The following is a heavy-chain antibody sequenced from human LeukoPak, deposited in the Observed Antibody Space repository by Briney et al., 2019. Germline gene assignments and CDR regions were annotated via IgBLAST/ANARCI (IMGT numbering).Heavy chain of an antibody. CDR3: ARGLRGLWFGELLDY. Sequence: SETLSLTCTVSGGSLSSSSYYWGWLRQPPGKGLEWIGSIYYSGSTYYNPSLKSRVTISVDTSKNQFSLKLSSVTAADTAVYYCARGLRGLWFGELLDYWGQGTLVTVSS. D-gene: IGHD3-10*01. CDR1: GGSLSSSSYY. J-gene: IGHJ4*02. CDR2: IYYSGST. V-gene: IGHV4-39*07.